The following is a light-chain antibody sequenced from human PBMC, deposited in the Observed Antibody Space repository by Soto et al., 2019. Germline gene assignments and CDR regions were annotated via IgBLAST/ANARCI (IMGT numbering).Light chain of an antibody. V-gene: IGKV3-20*01. CDR2: GAS. CDR3: QQTLSFPPT. J-gene: IGKJ1*01. Sequence: EIVLTQSPATLSSSPGERATLSCRASERIYSAYLAWYQQKPGQAPRLLIYGASSRATGIPNRFSGSGSGTDFTLTISSLQPEDFATYYCQQTLSFPPTFGQGTKV. CDR1: ERIYSAY.